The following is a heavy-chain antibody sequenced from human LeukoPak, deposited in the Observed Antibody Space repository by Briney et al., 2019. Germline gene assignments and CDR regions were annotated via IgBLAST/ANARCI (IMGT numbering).Heavy chain of an antibody. J-gene: IGHJ6*02. CDR1: GGSFGDFY. V-gene: IGHV4-34*01. Sequence: SETLSLTCAVTGGSFGDFYWSWIRQPPGKGLEWIGEINHSGYTNYYPSLKSRVTISVDTSKNQFSLRLSSVTAADTAVYYCARNDYFGINNGMDVWGQGTRSPSP. CDR3: ARNDYFGINNGMDV. D-gene: IGHD2/OR15-2a*01. CDR2: INHSGYT.